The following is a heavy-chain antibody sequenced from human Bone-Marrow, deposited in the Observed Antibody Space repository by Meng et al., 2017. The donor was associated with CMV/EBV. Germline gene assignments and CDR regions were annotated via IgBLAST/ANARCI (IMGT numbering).Heavy chain of an antibody. CDR2: IIPILGIA. CDR3: VPNPGIAVAGTDY. V-gene: IGHV1-69*10. Sequence: SVKVSCKASGGTFSSYAIRWVRQAPGQGLEWMGGIIPILGIANYAQKFQGRVTITADNSTSTVYMELTSLRSEDTSVYYCVPNPGIAVAGTDYWGQGKLVNVAS. D-gene: IGHD6-19*01. CDR1: GGTFSSYA. J-gene: IGHJ4*02.